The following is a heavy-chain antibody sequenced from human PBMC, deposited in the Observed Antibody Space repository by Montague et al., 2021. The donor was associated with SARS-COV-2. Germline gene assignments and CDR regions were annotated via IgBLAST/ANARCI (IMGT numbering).Heavy chain of an antibody. Sequence: SETLSLTCTVSGGSISSYYWSWTWQPPGKGLEWIGYIYYSGSTNYNPSLKSRVTISVDTSKNQFSLKLSSVTAADTAVYYCVREVRYYYDSSGPGAFDIWGQGTMVTVSS. V-gene: IGHV4-59*01. D-gene: IGHD3-22*01. CDR1: GGSISSYY. CDR3: VREVRYYYDSSGPGAFDI. J-gene: IGHJ3*02. CDR2: IYYSGST.